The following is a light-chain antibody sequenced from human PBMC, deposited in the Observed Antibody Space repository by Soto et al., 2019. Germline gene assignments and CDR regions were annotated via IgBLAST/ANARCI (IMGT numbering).Light chain of an antibody. CDR1: QSVTSN. V-gene: IGKV3-15*01. J-gene: IGKJ4*01. CDR3: QQYNYWPQLT. Sequence: EILLTQSPATLSVSPGERATLSCRASQSVTSNLAWYQQKPGQGPRLLIYGAYTRATGIPARFSGSGSGTEFTLTITSLQSEDFGVYYCQQYNYWPQLTVGGGTKVDIK. CDR2: GAY.